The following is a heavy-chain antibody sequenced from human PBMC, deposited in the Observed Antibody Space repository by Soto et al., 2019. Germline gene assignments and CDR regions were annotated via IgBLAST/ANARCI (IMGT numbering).Heavy chain of an antibody. CDR2: IKQDGSEK. CDR1: GFTFSSYW. CDR3: ARDLHLGIAAAAYFDY. Sequence: EVQLVESGGGLVQPGGSLRLSCAASGFTFSSYWMSWVRQAPGKGLEWVANIKQDGSEKYYVDSVKGRFTTSRDNAKNSLYLQMNSLRAEDTAVYYCARDLHLGIAAAAYFDYWGQGTLVTVSS. V-gene: IGHV3-7*03. J-gene: IGHJ4*02. D-gene: IGHD6-13*01.